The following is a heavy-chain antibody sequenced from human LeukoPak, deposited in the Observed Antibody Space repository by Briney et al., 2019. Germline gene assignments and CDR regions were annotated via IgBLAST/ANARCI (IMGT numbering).Heavy chain of an antibody. Sequence: SETLSLTCTVSGGSVSSGSYYWSWIRQPPGKGLEWIGYIYYSGSTNYNPSLKSRVTISVDTSKNQFSLKLSSVTAADTAVYYCARGEYSSYYYYGMDVWGQGITVTVSS. D-gene: IGHD6-6*01. CDR2: IYYSGST. J-gene: IGHJ6*02. CDR3: ARGEYSSYYYYGMDV. CDR1: GGSVSSGSYY. V-gene: IGHV4-61*01.